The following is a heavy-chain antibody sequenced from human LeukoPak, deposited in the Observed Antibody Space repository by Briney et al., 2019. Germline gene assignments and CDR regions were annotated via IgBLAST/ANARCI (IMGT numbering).Heavy chain of an antibody. CDR3: ARDLLTVGYFDWLKPSDY. Sequence: GGSLRLSCAASGFTFSSYWMSWVRQAPGKGLEWVANIKQDGSEKYYVDSVKGRFTISRDNAKNSLYLQMNSLRAEDAAVYYCARDLLTVGYFDWLKPSDYWGQGTLVTVSS. D-gene: IGHD3-9*01. V-gene: IGHV3-7*01. J-gene: IGHJ4*02. CDR2: IKQDGSEK. CDR1: GFTFSSYW.